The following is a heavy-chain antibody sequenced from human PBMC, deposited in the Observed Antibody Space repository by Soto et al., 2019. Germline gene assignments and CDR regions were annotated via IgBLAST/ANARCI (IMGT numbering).Heavy chain of an antibody. CDR1: GFTFSLSA. J-gene: IGHJ4*02. CDR2: LSGGGSTT. V-gene: IGHV3-23*01. D-gene: IGHD3-9*01. CDR3: AKGPEYDILTGCDY. Sequence: EVQLLESGGGFVQPGESLRLSCAASGFTFSLSAMSWVRQAPGRGLDWVSSLSGGGSTTDYADSVKGRFTISRDNSKNTVHLQMNSLRAEHTAVYYCAKGPEYDILTGCDYWGQGALVTVSS.